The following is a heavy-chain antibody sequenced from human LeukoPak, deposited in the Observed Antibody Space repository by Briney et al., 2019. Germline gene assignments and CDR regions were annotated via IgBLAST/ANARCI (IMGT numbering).Heavy chain of an antibody. CDR2: IKSKTDGGTT. CDR1: GFTVSSNY. V-gene: IGHV3-15*01. CDR3: TTDVIVATIRVDC. J-gene: IGHJ4*02. D-gene: IGHD5-12*01. Sequence: GGSLRLSCAASGFTVSSNYMSWVRQAPGKGLEWVGRIKSKTDGGTTDYAAPVKGRFTISRDDSKNTLYLQMNSLKTEDTAVYYCTTDVIVATIRVDCWGQGTLVTVSS.